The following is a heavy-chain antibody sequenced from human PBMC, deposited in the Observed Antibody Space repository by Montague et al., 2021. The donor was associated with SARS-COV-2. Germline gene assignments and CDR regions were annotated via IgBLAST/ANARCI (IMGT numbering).Heavy chain of an antibody. J-gene: IGHJ4*02. CDR3: AGRLPQYTSGWYFDQ. CDR2: LSYSGRP. V-gene: IGHV4-59*08. D-gene: IGHD6-19*01. CDR1: GGSFRDYA. Sequence: SETLSLTCAFAGGSFRDYAWSWIRQPPGKRLEWIGYLSYSGRPXXXPSXXXRVSISVDTSKNQFSLRLRSVIAADTAVYYCAGRLPQYTSGWYFDQWGQGTLVAVSS.